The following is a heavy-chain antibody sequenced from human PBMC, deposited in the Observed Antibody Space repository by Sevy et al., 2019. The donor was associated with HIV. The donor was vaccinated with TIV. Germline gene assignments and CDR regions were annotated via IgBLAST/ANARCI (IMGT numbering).Heavy chain of an antibody. D-gene: IGHD4-17*01. CDR1: GDSISTFY. V-gene: IGHV4-4*07. CDR2: IFTSGTT. Sequence: SETLSLTCTVSGDSISTFYWGWIRQPAGKGLEWIGRIFTSGTTNYNPSLKSRLTMSVDTSKNPFSLKLSSVTAADTAVYYCARGRGYGDSFYFDYWGQGILVTVSS. CDR3: ARGRGYGDSFYFDY. J-gene: IGHJ4*02.